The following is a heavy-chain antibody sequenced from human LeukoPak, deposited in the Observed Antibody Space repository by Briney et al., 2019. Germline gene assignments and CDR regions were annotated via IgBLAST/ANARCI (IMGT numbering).Heavy chain of an antibody. D-gene: IGHD3-22*01. V-gene: IGHV4-34*01. Sequence: PSETLSLTCAVYGGSFSGYYWSWIRQPPGKGLEWIGEINHSGSTNYNPSLKSRVTISVDTSKNQFSLKLSSVTAADTAVYYCARDSPYTYYYDSSGYPTLTYYYGMDVWGQGTTVTVSS. J-gene: IGHJ6*02. CDR3: ARDSPYTYYYDSSGYPTLTYYYGMDV. CDR1: GGSFSGYY. CDR2: INHSGST.